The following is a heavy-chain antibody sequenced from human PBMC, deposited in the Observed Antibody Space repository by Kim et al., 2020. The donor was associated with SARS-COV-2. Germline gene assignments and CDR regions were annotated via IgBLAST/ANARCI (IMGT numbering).Heavy chain of an antibody. V-gene: IGHV1-69*01. D-gene: IGHD3-10*01. Sequence: QGRVTITADESTSTAYMELSSLRSEDTAVYYCARDITMVRGVMRDNWFDPWGQGTLVTVSS. CDR3: ARDITMVRGVMRDNWFDP. J-gene: IGHJ5*02.